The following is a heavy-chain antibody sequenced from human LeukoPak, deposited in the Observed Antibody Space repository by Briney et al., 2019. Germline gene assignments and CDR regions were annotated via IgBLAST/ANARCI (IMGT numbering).Heavy chain of an antibody. D-gene: IGHD5-24*01. J-gene: IGHJ4*02. Sequence: SVKVSCKASGGTLSNHAVSWVRQAPGQGLEWMGRIIPVSGTTNYAQKFQGRVTITTDESTSTAYMELSSLRSEDTAVYYCATGGWLQFAGVGLWGQGTLVTVSS. CDR1: GGTLSNHA. V-gene: IGHV1-69*05. CDR3: ATGGWLQFAGVGL. CDR2: IIPVSGTT.